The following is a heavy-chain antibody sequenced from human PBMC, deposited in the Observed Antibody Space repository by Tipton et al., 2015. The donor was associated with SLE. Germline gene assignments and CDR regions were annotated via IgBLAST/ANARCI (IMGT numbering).Heavy chain of an antibody. V-gene: IGHV4-59*08. CDR1: GASITRHY. CDR2: VYYSVNT. CDR3: ARTLFSNYRRFYYAMGV. D-gene: IGHD4-11*01. Sequence: TLSLTCTVSGASITRHYWTWIRQPPGKGLEWIGYVYYSVNTNYNPSLKSRVTISLDTSKSQFSLKLSSGTAPDTAIYFCARTLFSNYRRFYYAMGVWGQGTTVTVSS. J-gene: IGHJ6*02.